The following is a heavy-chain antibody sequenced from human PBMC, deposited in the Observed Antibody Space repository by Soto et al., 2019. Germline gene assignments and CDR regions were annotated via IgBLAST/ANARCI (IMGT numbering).Heavy chain of an antibody. CDR3: ARIGGYHGNLDY. CDR1: GVSISSYF. J-gene: IGHJ4*02. CDR2: TYHRGST. V-gene: IGHV4-59*01. Sequence: PSETLSLTCSVSGVSISSYFWSWIRQPPGRGLEWIGYTYHRGSTNYSPSLKSRVAISLDTSENQFSLKVSSVTAADTAVYYCARIGGYHGNLDYWGQGTQVAVS. D-gene: IGHD1-20*01.